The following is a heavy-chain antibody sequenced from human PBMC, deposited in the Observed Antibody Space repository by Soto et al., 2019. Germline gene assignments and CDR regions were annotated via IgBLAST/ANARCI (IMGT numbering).Heavy chain of an antibody. J-gene: IGHJ4*02. CDR2: IWNDGIRK. CDR3: ARDDDNDANALDY. CDR1: GFTFSKYG. V-gene: IGHV3-33*01. Sequence: GESLKISCAASGFTFSKYGMHWVRQAPGKGLEWVALIWNDGIRKVYVDSVKGRFTISRDNSKNTLDLQMNNLRDEDTAVYYCARDDDNDANALDYWGPGTLVTVS.